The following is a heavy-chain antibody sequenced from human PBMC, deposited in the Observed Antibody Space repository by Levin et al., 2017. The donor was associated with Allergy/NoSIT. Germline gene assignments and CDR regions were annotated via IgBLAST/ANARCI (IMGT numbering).Heavy chain of an antibody. D-gene: IGHD6-19*01. CDR2: IYPGDPET. Sequence: KAGGSLRLSCKGSGNSFTKYWIAWVRQMPGKGLEWMGIIYPGDPETRYSPSFQGQVTISADKSISTAYLQWSSLKASDTAMYYCSTGWVDLDYWGQGTLVTVSS. CDR3: STGWVDLDY. J-gene: IGHJ4*02. V-gene: IGHV5-51*01. CDR1: GNSFTKYW.